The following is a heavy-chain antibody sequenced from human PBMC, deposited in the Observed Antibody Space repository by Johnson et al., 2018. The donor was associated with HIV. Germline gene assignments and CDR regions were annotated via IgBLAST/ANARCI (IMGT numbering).Heavy chain of an antibody. CDR3: ARETRSAAAGHGAFDV. CDR1: GFSFSSYA. V-gene: IGHV3-30*04. CDR2: VSYDGSER. J-gene: IGHJ3*01. D-gene: IGHD6-13*01. Sequence: QVQLVESGGGVVQPGRSLRLSCAASGFSFSSYAMHWVRQAPGKGLEWVAVVSYDGSERYYADSVKGRFTISRDNAKNTLYLQINSLRAEDTAVYYCARETRSAAAGHGAFDVWGQGTMVTVSS.